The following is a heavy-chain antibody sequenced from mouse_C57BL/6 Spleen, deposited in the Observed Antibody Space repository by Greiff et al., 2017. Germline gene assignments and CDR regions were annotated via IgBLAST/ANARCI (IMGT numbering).Heavy chain of an antibody. D-gene: IGHD1-1*01. CDR2: IYPGSGNT. J-gene: IGHJ2*01. CDR3: SMNYYGSSSYYFDY. Sequence: VQLQQSGAELVRPGASVKLSCKASGYTFTDYYINWVKQRPGQGLGWIARIYPGSGNTYYNEKFKGKATLTAEKSSSTAYMQLSSLTSEEAAVYFCSMNYYGSSSYYFDYWGQGTTLTVSS. V-gene: IGHV1-76*01. CDR1: GYTFTDYY.